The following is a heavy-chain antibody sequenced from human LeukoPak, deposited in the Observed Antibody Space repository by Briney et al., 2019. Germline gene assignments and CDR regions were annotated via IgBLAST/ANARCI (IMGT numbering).Heavy chain of an antibody. J-gene: IGHJ5*02. D-gene: IGHD6-19*01. CDR1: GGSISSTNW. Sequence: SGTLSLTCAVSGGSISSTNWGSWVRQPPGKGLEWIGEIYHSGSTNYNPSLKSRVTISVDKSKNQFSLKLSSVTAADTAVYYCARVYSSGTNWFDPWGQGTLVTVSS. V-gene: IGHV4-4*02. CDR3: ARVYSSGTNWFDP. CDR2: IYHSGST.